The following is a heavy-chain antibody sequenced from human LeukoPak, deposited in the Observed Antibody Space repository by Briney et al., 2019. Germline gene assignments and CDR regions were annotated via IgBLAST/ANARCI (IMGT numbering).Heavy chain of an antibody. J-gene: IGHJ4*02. Sequence: GGSLRLSCAASGFTFSSYAMSWVRQAPGKGLEWVSAISGSGGSTYYADSVKGRFTISRDNSKNTLYLQMNSPRAEDTAVYYCAKAQGYSYGYASDYWGQGTLVTVSA. CDR2: ISGSGGST. D-gene: IGHD5-18*01. CDR1: GFTFSSYA. V-gene: IGHV3-23*01. CDR3: AKAQGYSYGYASDY.